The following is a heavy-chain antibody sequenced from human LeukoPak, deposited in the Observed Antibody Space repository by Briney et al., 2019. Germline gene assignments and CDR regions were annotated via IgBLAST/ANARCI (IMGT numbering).Heavy chain of an antibody. CDR2: IYHSGST. V-gene: IGHV4-59*08. D-gene: IGHD2-2*01. CDR3: ARHAAFAEYQPHLTHLDY. J-gene: IGHJ4*02. Sequence: PSETLSLTCSVSGGXISSYYCSWIRQPPGKRLEWIGSIYHSGSTNYNSSLKSRVTISVDTSKNQFSLKLSSVTAADTAVYYCARHAAFAEYQPHLTHLDYWGQGTLVTVSS. CDR1: GGXISSYY.